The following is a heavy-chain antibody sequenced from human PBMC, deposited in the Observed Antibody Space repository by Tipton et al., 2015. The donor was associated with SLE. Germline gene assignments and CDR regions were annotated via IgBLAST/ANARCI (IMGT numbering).Heavy chain of an antibody. CDR3: ARRMPTDDFWSGYYTEHWYFDL. V-gene: IGHV4-39*01. Sequence: TLSLTCIVSGGSISSNIYYWGWIRQPPGKGLERIGSIYYSGSTYYNPSLKSRVTISVDTSKNQFSLKLSSVTAADTAVYYCARRMPTDDFWSGYYTEHWYFDLWGRGTLVTASS. CDR1: GGSISSNIYY. J-gene: IGHJ2*01. D-gene: IGHD3-3*01. CDR2: IYYSGST.